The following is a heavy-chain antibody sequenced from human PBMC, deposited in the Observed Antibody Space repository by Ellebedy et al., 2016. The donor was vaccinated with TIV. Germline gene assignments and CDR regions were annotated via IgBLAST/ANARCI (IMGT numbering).Heavy chain of an antibody. CDR3: GRGENGVNS. J-gene: IGHJ4*02. D-gene: IGHD2-8*01. V-gene: IGHV3-48*02. CDR2: ISSSGSPI. Sequence: GGSLRLSXAASGFSFNTYSMNWVRQAPGKGLEWVSYISSSGSPIYYADSVKGRFTISRDNAENSLYLQMNSLRDEDTAVYYCGRGENGVNSWGQGTLVIVSS. CDR1: GFSFNTYS.